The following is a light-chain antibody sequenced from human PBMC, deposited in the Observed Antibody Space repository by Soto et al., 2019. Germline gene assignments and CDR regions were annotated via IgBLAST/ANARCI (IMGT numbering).Light chain of an antibody. CDR2: DAS. J-gene: IGKJ1*01. CDR3: QQYKDYTYT. Sequence: DIQITQSPATLSASVGDRVTITCRASQRVDRWLAWYQQKPGKAPKLLISDASTLESGAPSRFSGSGSVTEFTLAIASLQPDDFATYYCQQYKDYTYTFGQGTKVDIK. V-gene: IGKV1-5*01. CDR1: QRVDRW.